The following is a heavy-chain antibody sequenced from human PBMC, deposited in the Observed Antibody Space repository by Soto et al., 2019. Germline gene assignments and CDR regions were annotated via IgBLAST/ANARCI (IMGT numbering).Heavy chain of an antibody. Sequence: QPGGSLRLSCAASGFTVSSNYMSWVRQAPGKGLEWVSVIYSGGSTYYADSVKGRFTISRDNSKNTLYLQMNSLRAEDTAVYYCARTQRGWELPFDYWGQGTLVTVSS. CDR2: IYSGGST. CDR1: GFTVSSNY. J-gene: IGHJ4*02. D-gene: IGHD1-26*01. CDR3: ARTQRGWELPFDY. V-gene: IGHV3-66*01.